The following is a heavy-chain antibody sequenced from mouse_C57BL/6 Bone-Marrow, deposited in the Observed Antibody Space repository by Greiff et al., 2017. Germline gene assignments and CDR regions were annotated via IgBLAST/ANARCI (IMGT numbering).Heavy chain of an antibody. V-gene: IGHV1-82*01. D-gene: IGHD1-1*01. CDR3: ARYYYGSHDY. CDR2: IYPGDGDT. Sequence: QVQLQQSGPELVKPGASVKISCKASGYAFSSSWMNWVKQRPGKGLEWIGRIYPGDGDTNYNGKFKGKATLTADKSSSTDYMQLSSLPSEVSAVDCCARYYYGSHDYWGQGTTLTVSS. CDR1: GYAFSSSW. J-gene: IGHJ2*01.